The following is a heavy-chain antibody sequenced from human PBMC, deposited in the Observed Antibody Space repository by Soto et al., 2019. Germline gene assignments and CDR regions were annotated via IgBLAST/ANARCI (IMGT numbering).Heavy chain of an antibody. CDR1: GFTFSTYE. D-gene: IGHD6-13*01. CDR3: ARDEGSSRWPKTFDY. J-gene: IGHJ4*02. Sequence: PGGSLRLSCAASGFTFSTYEMNWVRQAPGKGLEWVSYISDSGTIIYYADSVKGRFTISRDNAKNSLYLQMNSLRAEDTAVYYCARDEGSSRWPKTFDYWGQGTLVTVSS. V-gene: IGHV3-48*03. CDR2: ISDSGTII.